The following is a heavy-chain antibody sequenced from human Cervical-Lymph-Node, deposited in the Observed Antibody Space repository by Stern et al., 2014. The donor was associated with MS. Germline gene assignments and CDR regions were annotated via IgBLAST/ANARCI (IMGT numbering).Heavy chain of an antibody. CDR1: GGTFSSYT. J-gene: IGHJ5*02. CDR3: AREGIPGAGGPFPP. Sequence: VQLVESGAEVKKPGSSVKVSCNVSGGTFSSYTLNWVRQAPGQGLEWMGGIIPIFATTNYPQRFQGKVTITADGSTSTTYLEVSSLTSEDTAVYYCAREGIPGAGGPFPPLGPGTLVIVSS. D-gene: IGHD1-26*01. V-gene: IGHV1-69*01. CDR2: IIPIFATT.